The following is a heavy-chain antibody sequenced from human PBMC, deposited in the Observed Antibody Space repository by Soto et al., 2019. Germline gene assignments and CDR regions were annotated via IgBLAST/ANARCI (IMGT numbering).Heavy chain of an antibody. CDR1: GYTFTSYD. CDR3: ARDGSAGWLRHDAFDI. J-gene: IGHJ3*02. Sequence: ASVKVSCKASGYTFTSYDINWVRQATGQGLEWMGRIIPILGIANYAQKFQGRVTITADKSTSTAYMELSSLRSEDTAVYYCARDGSAGWLRHDAFDIWGQGTMVTVSS. V-gene: IGHV1-69*04. CDR2: IIPILGIA. D-gene: IGHD5-12*01.